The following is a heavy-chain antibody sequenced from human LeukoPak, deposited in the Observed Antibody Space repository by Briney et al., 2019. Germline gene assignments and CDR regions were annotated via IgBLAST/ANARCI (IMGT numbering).Heavy chain of an antibody. J-gene: IGHJ4*02. CDR1: GYTLTELS. CDR2: FDPEDGET. CDR3: ATVSIVGATTGFDY. V-gene: IGHV1-24*01. Sequence: VASVKVSCKVSGYTLTELSMHWVRQAPGKGLEWMGGFDPEDGETIYAQKFQGRVTMTEDTSTDTAYVELSSLRSEDTAVYYCATVSIVGATTGFDYWGQGTLVTVSS. D-gene: IGHD1-26*01.